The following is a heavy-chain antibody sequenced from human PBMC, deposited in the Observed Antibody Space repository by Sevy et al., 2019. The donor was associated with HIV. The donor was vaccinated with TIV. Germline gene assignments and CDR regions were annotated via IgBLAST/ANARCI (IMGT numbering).Heavy chain of an antibody. J-gene: IGHJ3*02. D-gene: IGHD3-3*01. Sequence: GGSLRLSCTASGFVFSSYAMHWVRQAPGKGLEWVAFIAYDGSNKNYADSVKGRFTLSRDNSKNTLYLQMNSLGAEDTAVYHCARPRFLEWLSSAAFDIWGQGTMVTVSS. CDR1: GFVFSSYA. V-gene: IGHV3-30*04. CDR2: IAYDGSNK. CDR3: ARPRFLEWLSSAAFDI.